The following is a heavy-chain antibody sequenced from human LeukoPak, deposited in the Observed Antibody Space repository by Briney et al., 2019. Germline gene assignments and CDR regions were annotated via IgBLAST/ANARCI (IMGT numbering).Heavy chain of an antibody. D-gene: IGHD4-23*01. Sequence: GGSLRLSCTASGFTFDEYALSWVRQAPGKGLEWVGFIRIKPYGGTTEYAASVKGRFSISRDDSKSIAYLQMNSLKTEDTAVYYCSRLRGFDYSGNSPPDYWGQGTLVTVSS. J-gene: IGHJ4*02. V-gene: IGHV3-49*04. CDR3: SRLRGFDYSGNSPPDY. CDR2: IRIKPYGGTT. CDR1: GFTFDEYA.